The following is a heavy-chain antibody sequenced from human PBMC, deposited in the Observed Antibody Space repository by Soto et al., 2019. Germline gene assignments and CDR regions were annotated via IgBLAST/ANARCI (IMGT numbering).Heavy chain of an antibody. V-gene: IGHV3-23*01. Sequence: GGSLRLSCAASGFTFSSYAMSWVRQAPGKGLEWVSALSGSGGSTYYADSVKGRFTISRDNSKNTLYLQMNSLRAEDTAVYYCAKGKIVATISDYFDYWGQGTLVTVSS. D-gene: IGHD5-12*01. CDR1: GFTFSSYA. CDR3: AKGKIVATISDYFDY. J-gene: IGHJ4*02. CDR2: LSGSGGST.